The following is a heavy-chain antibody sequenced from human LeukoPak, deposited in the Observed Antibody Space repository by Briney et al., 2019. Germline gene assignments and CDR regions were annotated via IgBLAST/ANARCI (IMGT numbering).Heavy chain of an antibody. Sequence: SETLSLTCSVSGGSISSYYWSWIRPPPGKGREWIGCIYCSGYTNYKSSLKSQVTISVDTSKNQFSLKLSSVTAADTDVYYCARTTMVRGTYYMDVWGKGATVTVSS. V-gene: IGHV4-59*01. CDR1: GGSISSYY. CDR3: ARTTMVRGTYYMDV. J-gene: IGHJ6*03. CDR2: IYCSGYT. D-gene: IGHD3-10*01.